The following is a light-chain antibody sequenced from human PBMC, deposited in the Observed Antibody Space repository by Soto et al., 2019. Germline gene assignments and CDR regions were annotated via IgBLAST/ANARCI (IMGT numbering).Light chain of an antibody. V-gene: IGKV3-15*01. CDR1: QSVNSN. CDR3: QQYGSSPWT. Sequence: EIVLTQSPATLSVSPGDRATLSCRASQSVNSNLAWYHLKPGQAPRLLIYGASIRAAGIPARFTGSESGTEFTLSISSLQSEDFAVYYCQQYGSSPWTSGQGTKVEIK. CDR2: GAS. J-gene: IGKJ1*01.